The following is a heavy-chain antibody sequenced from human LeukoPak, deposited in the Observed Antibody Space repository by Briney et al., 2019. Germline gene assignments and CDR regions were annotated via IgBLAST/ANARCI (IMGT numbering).Heavy chain of an antibody. CDR3: ARGHRYCSSTSRDCFFDY. Sequence: ASVKVSCKASGYTFTSYDINWVRQATGQGLEWMGWMNPNSGNTGYAQKFQGRVTMTRNTSISTAYMELSSLRSEDTAVYYCARGHRYCSSTSRDCFFDYWGQGTLVTVSS. D-gene: IGHD2-2*01. CDR2: MNPNSGNT. V-gene: IGHV1-8*01. J-gene: IGHJ4*02. CDR1: GYTFTSYD.